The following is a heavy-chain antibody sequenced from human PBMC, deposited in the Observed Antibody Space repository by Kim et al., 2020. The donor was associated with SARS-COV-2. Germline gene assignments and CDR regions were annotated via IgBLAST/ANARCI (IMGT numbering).Heavy chain of an antibody. CDR2: INHSGST. Sequence: SETLSLTCAVYGGSFSGYYWSWIRQPPGKGLEWIGEINHSGSTNYNPSLKSRVTISVDTSKNQFSLKLSSVTAADTAAYYCARLGGVKPFDPWGQGTRVT. D-gene: IGHD3-16*01. CDR3: ARLGGVKPFDP. CDR1: GGSFSGYY. V-gene: IGHV4-34*01. J-gene: IGHJ5*02.